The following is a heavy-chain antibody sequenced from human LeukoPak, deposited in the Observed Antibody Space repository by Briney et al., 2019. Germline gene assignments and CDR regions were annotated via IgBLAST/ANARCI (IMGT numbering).Heavy chain of an antibody. CDR1: GFTFSSYA. CDR2: MSYDGSNK. J-gene: IGHJ4*02. CDR3: ARDSGALIAAAGTCFDY. V-gene: IGHV3-30-3*01. D-gene: IGHD6-13*01. Sequence: PGGSLRLSCAASGFTFSSYAMHWVRQAPGKGLEWVAVMSYDGSNKYYADSVKGRFTTSRDNSKNTLYLQMNSLRAEDTAVYYCARDSGALIAAAGTCFDYWGQGTLVTVSS.